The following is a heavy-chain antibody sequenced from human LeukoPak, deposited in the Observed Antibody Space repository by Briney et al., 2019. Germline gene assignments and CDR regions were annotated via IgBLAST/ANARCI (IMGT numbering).Heavy chain of an antibody. Sequence: GGSLRLSCAASGFTFSSYSMNWVRQAPGKGLEWVSSISSSSSCIYYADSVKGRFTISRDNAKNSLYLQMNSLRAEDTAVYYCARDRWYGDYWGTVDVWGKGTTVTVSS. CDR3: ARDRWYGDYWGTVDV. V-gene: IGHV3-21*01. CDR1: GFTFSSYS. CDR2: ISSSSSCI. J-gene: IGHJ6*04. D-gene: IGHD4-17*01.